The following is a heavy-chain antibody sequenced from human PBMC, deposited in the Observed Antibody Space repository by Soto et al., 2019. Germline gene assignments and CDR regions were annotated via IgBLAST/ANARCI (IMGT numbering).Heavy chain of an antibody. CDR3: ARESHDILTGPPWVWYFDL. Sequence: QVQLQQWGAGPLRPLETLSLTCGVSGGSFSGYYWAWIRQSPGKGLEWIGEINDRGSINYNPSLKSRVSISVDTSKNHYSLNLRSVTAAATVVYYCARESHDILTGPPWVWYFDLWGRGTLVTVSS. CDR2: INDRGSI. J-gene: IGHJ2*01. CDR1: GGSFSGYY. D-gene: IGHD3-9*01. V-gene: IGHV4-34*01.